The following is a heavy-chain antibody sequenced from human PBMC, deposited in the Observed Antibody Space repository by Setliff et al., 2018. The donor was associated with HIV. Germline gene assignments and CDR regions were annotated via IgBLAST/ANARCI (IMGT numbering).Heavy chain of an antibody. Sequence: SETLSLTCTVSGGSISSYYWSWIRQPPGKGLEWIGYIYTSGDTNYNPSLKSRVTISADMSKNQFSLKLSSVTAADTSVYHCARLYLNTGGYWASTYRYLDLWGRGTLVTVSS. V-gene: IGHV4-4*08. CDR1: GGSISSYY. J-gene: IGHJ2*01. CDR3: ARLYLNTGGYWASTYRYLDL. CDR2: IYTSGDT. D-gene: IGHD2-8*02.